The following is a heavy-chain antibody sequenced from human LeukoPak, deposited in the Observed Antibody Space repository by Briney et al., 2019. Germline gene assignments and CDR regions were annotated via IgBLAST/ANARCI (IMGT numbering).Heavy chain of an antibody. V-gene: IGHV4-61*09. D-gene: IGHD3-3*01. CDR3: ARDSPITYDFWSGYSPGYYYYYMDV. J-gene: IGHJ6*03. CDR1: GGSISSGSYY. Sequence: SETLSLTCTVSGGSISSGSYYWSWIRQPAGKGLEWIGHIYTSGSTNYNPSLKSRVTISVDTSKNQFSLKLSSVTAADTAVYYCARDSPITYDFWSGYSPGYYYYYMDVWGKGTTVTVSS. CDR2: IYTSGST.